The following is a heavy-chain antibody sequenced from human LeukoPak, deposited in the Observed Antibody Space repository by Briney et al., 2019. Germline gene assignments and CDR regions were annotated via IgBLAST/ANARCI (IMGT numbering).Heavy chain of an antibody. CDR3: ARGQTYYDFWSGYYTSMGFDY. CDR2: IYDSGST. Sequence: PSETLSLTCTVSGGSIRSSYYYWGWIRQPPGTGLEWIGSIYDSGSTNYNPSLKSRVTISVDTSKNQFSLKLSSVTAADTAVYYCARGQTYYDFWSGYYTSMGFDYWGQGTLVTVSS. D-gene: IGHD3-3*01. V-gene: IGHV4-39*07. J-gene: IGHJ4*02. CDR1: GGSIRSSYYY.